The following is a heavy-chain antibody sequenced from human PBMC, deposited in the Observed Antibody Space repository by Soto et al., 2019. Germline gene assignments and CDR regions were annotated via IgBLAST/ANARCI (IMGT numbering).Heavy chain of an antibody. CDR1: GYTLTELS. Sequence: ASVKVSCKVSGYTLTELSMHWVRQAPGKGLEWMGGFDPEDGETIYAQKFQGRVTMTEDTSTDTAYMELSSLRSEDTAVYYCATDPKRTVSLDYWGQGTLVTVSS. V-gene: IGHV1-24*01. J-gene: IGHJ4*02. D-gene: IGHD2-8*02. CDR2: FDPEDGET. CDR3: ATDPKRTVSLDY.